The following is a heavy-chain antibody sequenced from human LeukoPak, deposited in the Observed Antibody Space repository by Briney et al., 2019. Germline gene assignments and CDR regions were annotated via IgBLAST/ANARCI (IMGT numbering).Heavy chain of an antibody. CDR3: ARMWMVYATFDL. V-gene: IGHV4-38-2*01. CDR2: IYHSGST. D-gene: IGHD2-8*01. CDR1: GYPIKSDHN. J-gene: IGHJ5*02. Sequence: PAEPLSLLCGVSGYPIKSDHNLGWAGPPPGTGLEWIGNIYHSGSTFYNPSLKSRGTISVDTSKNQFSLHLRSVTAADTAVYYCARMWMVYATFDLWGQGTPVTVSS.